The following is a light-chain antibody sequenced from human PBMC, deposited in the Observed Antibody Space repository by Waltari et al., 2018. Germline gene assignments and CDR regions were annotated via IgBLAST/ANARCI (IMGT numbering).Light chain of an antibody. J-gene: IGKJ2*01. Sequence: TVLTQSPGTLSLSPGERATLSCRASQSVSSSHLAWYQQTPGQAPRLLIYGASSRATGSPDRFSGSGSGTDFTLTISRLEPEDFAVYYCQQYGASPHSFGQGTKLEIK. CDR2: GAS. V-gene: IGKV3-20*01. CDR1: QSVSSSH. CDR3: QQYGASPHS.